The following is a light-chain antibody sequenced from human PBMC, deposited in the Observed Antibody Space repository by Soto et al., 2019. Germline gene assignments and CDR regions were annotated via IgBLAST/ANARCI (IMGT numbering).Light chain of an antibody. CDR1: QVISSY. CDR3: QHLNSYPIT. Sequence: IQLTQSPSSLSASVGDRVTITCRASQVISSYLAWYQQKPGKAPKLLIYAASTLQSGVPSRFSGSGSGTDFPLPISSLQPEDFATYYCQHLNSYPITVGQVTRLEI. V-gene: IGKV1-9*01. CDR2: AAS. J-gene: IGKJ5*01.